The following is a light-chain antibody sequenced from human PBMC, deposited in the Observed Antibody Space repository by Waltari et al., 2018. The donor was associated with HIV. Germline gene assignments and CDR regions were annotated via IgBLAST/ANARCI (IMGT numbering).Light chain of an antibody. CDR3: QQYSDWPRYT. CDR1: QSVSHN. CDR2: AAS. Sequence: EIVMTQSPATLSVSPGETATLSCRASQSVSHNLAWYQQKPGQPPRLFIYAASSRAAGIPARFSGSGSGTEFTLTITSLQSGDFGVYYCQQYSDWPRYTFGGGTNLEIK. V-gene: IGKV3-15*01. J-gene: IGKJ2*01.